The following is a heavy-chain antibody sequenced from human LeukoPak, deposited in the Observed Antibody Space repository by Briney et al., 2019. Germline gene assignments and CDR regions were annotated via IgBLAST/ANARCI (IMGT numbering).Heavy chain of an antibody. J-gene: IGHJ4*02. Sequence: GGSLRLSCAVSGFTFSSYSMNWVRQAPGKGLEWVSSISSSNNYIYYADSVKGRFTISRDNAKNSLYLQMNSLRAEDTAVYYCARVGELAPIDYWGQGILVTVSS. D-gene: IGHD6-13*01. CDR3: ARVGELAPIDY. CDR2: ISSSNNYI. V-gene: IGHV3-21*01. CDR1: GFTFSSYS.